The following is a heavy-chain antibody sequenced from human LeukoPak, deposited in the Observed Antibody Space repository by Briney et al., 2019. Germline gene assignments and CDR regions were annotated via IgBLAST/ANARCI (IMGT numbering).Heavy chain of an antibody. CDR3: ARDGELGSPADAFDI. CDR2: ISSDNSII. CDR1: GFTFSTYG. J-gene: IGHJ3*02. D-gene: IGHD1-26*01. Sequence: PGGSLRLSCAASGFTFSTYGMNWVRQAPGKGLEWISYISSDNSIIYYADSVKGRFTISRDNAKNSLHLQMNSLRAEDTAVYYCARDGELGSPADAFDIWGQGTMVTVSS. V-gene: IGHV3-48*04.